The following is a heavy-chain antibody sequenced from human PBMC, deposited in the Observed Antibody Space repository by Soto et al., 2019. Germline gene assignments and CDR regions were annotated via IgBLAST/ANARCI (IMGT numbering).Heavy chain of an antibody. J-gene: IGHJ6*02. Sequence: QLQLQESGSGLVKPSQTLSLTCAVSGGSISSGGYSWSWIRQPPGKGLEWIGYIYHSGSTYYNPSHKSRVTISVDRSKNQFSLKLSSVTAADTAVYYCARAPDVTIFGVRTDYYGMDVWGQGTKVTVSS. D-gene: IGHD3-3*01. CDR1: GGSISSGGYS. V-gene: IGHV4-30-2*01. CDR2: IYHSGST. CDR3: ARAPDVTIFGVRTDYYGMDV.